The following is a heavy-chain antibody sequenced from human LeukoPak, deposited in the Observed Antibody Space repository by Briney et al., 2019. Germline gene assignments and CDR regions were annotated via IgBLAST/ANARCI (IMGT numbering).Heavy chain of an antibody. V-gene: IGHV1-2*02. CDR1: GYTFTGYY. D-gene: IGHD2-2*01. CDR2: INPNSGGT. CDR3: ARGTCSSTSCYSVDWFDP. Sequence: ASVKVSCKASGYTFTGYYMHWVRQAPGQGLEWMGWINPNSGGTNYAQKFQGRVTITADESTSTAYMELSSLRSEDTAVYYCARGTCSSTSCYSVDWFDPWGQGTLVTVSS. J-gene: IGHJ5*02.